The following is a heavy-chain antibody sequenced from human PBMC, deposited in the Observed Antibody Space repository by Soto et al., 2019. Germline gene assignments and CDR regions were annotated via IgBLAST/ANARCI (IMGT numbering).Heavy chain of an antibody. D-gene: IGHD3-9*01. Sequence: GGSLRLSCPASGFTFSGYAMSWVRQAPGKGLEWVSAISGSGGSTYYADSVKGRFTISRDNSKNTLYLQMNSLRAEDTAVYYCAKDGXPIPYLTGYYRLGWFDPWGQGTLVTVSS. CDR1: GFTFSGYA. CDR3: AKDGXPIPYLTGYYRLGWFDP. V-gene: IGHV3-23*01. CDR2: ISGSGGST. J-gene: IGHJ5*02.